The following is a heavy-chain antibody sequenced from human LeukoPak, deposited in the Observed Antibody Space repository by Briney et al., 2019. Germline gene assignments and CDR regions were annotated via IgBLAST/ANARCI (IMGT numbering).Heavy chain of an antibody. V-gene: IGHV3-33*01. Sequence: GGSLRLSCAASGFTFSSYGMHWVRQAPGKGLEWVAFIWYDGSNKYYADSVKGRFTISRDNSKNTLDLQMNSLRAADTAVYYCARDGLRGNNWFDPWGQGTLVTVSS. D-gene: IGHD6-13*01. CDR1: GFTFSSYG. CDR3: ARDGLRGNNWFDP. CDR2: IWYDGSNK. J-gene: IGHJ5*02.